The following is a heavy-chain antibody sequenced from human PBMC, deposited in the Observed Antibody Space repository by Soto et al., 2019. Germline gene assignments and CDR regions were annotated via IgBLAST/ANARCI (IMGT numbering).Heavy chain of an antibody. D-gene: IGHD6-13*01. CDR2: VIPFLDIT. CDR3: ARDRDNSNWPNFDS. J-gene: IGHJ4*02. V-gene: IGHV1-69*02. CDR1: GGTLSIYT. Sequence: QVQLVQSGAEVKKLGSSVRVSCKASGGTLSIYTIIWVRQAPEQVLEWMGRVIPFLDITSYSHRCQGRVPIAADNSTTTAYMELSSVRPEDTAVYYCARDRDNSNWPNFDSWGQGTLVTVSS.